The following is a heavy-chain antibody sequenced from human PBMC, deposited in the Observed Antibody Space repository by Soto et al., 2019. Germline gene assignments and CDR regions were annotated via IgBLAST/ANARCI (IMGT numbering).Heavy chain of an antibody. CDR2: INPNSGGT. CDR1: GYTFTGYY. V-gene: IGHV1-2*04. CDR3: ARSVGYYYYGMDV. Sequence: GPSLKVSCKASGYTFTGYYMHCVREAPGQGLEWMGWINPNSGGTNYAQKFQGWVTMTRDTSISTAYMELSRLRSDDTAVYYCARSVGYYYYGMDVWGQGTTVTVSS. J-gene: IGHJ6*02. D-gene: IGHD1-26*01.